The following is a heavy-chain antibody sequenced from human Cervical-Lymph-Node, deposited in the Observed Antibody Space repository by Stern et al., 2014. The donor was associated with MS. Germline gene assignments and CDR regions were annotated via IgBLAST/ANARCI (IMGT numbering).Heavy chain of an antibody. Sequence: QVTLKESGPTLVKPTQTLPLTCNFSGFSLRASGVGVGWLRQPPGKALDWLALIYWDDDKRYSPSLRSRVTITKYTSKNRVVLTMTNMDPVDTATYFCSRLSYAYGGNFDYWGQGTLVTVSS. J-gene: IGHJ4*02. V-gene: IGHV2-5*02. D-gene: IGHD4-23*01. CDR1: GFSLRASGVG. CDR2: IYWDDDK. CDR3: SRLSYAYGGNFDY.